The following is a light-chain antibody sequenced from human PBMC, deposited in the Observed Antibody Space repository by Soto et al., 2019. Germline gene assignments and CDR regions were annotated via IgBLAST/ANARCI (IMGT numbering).Light chain of an antibody. J-gene: IGKJ3*01. V-gene: IGKV1-5*03. CDR3: QQYNSYAIFT. CDR2: KAS. Sequence: DIQMTQSPSTLSASVGDRVIITCRASQSINSWLAWYQQKPGKAPKLLIYKASSLESGVPSRFSGSGSGTEFTLTISSLQPDDVATYYCQQYNSYAIFTFGPGTKVDIK. CDR1: QSINSW.